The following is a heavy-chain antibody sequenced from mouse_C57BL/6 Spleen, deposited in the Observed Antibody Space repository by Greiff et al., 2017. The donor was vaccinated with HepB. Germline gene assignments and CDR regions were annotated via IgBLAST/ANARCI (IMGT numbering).Heavy chain of an antibody. Sequence: QVHVKQSGAELVRPGASVTLSCKASGYTFTDYEMHWVKQTPVHGLEWIGAIDPETGGTAYNQKFKGKAILTADKSSSTAYMELRSLTSEDSAVYYCTRHYYGSSFAWFAYWGQGTLVTVSA. CDR3: TRHYYGSSFAWFAY. CDR1: GYTFTDYE. V-gene: IGHV1-15*01. CDR2: IDPETGGT. D-gene: IGHD1-1*01. J-gene: IGHJ3*01.